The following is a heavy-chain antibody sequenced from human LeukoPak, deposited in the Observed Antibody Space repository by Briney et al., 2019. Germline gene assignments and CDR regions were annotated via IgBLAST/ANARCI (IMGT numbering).Heavy chain of an antibody. J-gene: IGHJ3*02. CDR2: IYYSGST. Sequence: SETLSLTCTVSGGSISSGSYYWSWIRQPAGKGLEWIGYIYYSGSTNYNPSLKSRVTISVDTSKNQFSLKLSSVTAADTAVYYCARERPEGAFDIWGQGTMVTVSS. V-gene: IGHV4-61*10. CDR1: GGSISSGSYY. D-gene: IGHD6-6*01. CDR3: ARERPEGAFDI.